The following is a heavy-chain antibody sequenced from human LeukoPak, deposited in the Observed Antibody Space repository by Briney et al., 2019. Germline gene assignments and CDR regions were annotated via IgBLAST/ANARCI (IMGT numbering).Heavy chain of an antibody. Sequence: SETLSLTCSVSGGSISTYYWSWIRQPPGKGLEWIGYIYYSGSTSYNPSLKSRVTVSVDTSKNQFSLKLDSVTAADTAVYYCALVTIFGVVKYWGQGTLVTVSS. V-gene: IGHV4-59*01. D-gene: IGHD3-3*02. CDR1: GGSISTYY. J-gene: IGHJ4*02. CDR3: ALVTIFGVVKY. CDR2: IYYSGST.